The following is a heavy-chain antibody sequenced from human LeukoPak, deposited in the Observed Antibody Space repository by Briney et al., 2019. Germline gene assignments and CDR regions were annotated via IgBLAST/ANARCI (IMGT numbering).Heavy chain of an antibody. D-gene: IGHD3-9*01. Sequence: GASVKVSCKASGYTFTSYGISWVRQAPGQGLEWMGGFDPEDGETIYAQKFQGRVTMTEDTSTDTAYMELSSLRSEDTAVYYCATLNVLRYFDTTDYWGQGTLVIVSS. CDR2: FDPEDGET. V-gene: IGHV1-24*01. J-gene: IGHJ4*02. CDR1: GYTFTSYG. CDR3: ATLNVLRYFDTTDY.